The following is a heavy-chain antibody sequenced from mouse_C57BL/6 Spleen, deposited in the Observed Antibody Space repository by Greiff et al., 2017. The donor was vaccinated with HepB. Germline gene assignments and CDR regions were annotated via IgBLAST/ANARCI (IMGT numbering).Heavy chain of an antibody. CDR1: GYSITSGYD. Sequence: EVQLQQSGPGMVKPSQSLSLTCTVTGYSITSGYDWHWIRHFPGNKLEWMGYISSSGSTNYNPSLKSRISITHDTSKNHFFLKLNSVTTEDTATYYCARDGYYLNWYFDVWGTGTTVTVSS. V-gene: IGHV3-1*01. CDR3: ARDGYYLNWYFDV. CDR2: ISSSGST. D-gene: IGHD2-3*01. J-gene: IGHJ1*03.